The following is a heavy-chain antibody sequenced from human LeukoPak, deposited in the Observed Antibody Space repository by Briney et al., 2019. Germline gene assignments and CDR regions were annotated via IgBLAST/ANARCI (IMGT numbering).Heavy chain of an antibody. V-gene: IGHV3-21*01. CDR1: GFTFSSYS. CDR3: ARGRDGYNSVDN. J-gene: IGHJ4*02. CDR2: ISSGSSYI. D-gene: IGHD5-24*01. Sequence: GGSLRLSCAASGFTFSSYSMNWVRQAPGKGLEWVSSISSGSSYIYYADSVKGRFTISRDNAKNSLCLQMNSLRAEDTAVYYCARGRDGYNSVDNWGQETLVTVSS.